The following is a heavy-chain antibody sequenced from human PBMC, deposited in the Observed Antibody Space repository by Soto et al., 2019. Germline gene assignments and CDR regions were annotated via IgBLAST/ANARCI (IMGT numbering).Heavy chain of an antibody. V-gene: IGHV3-30-3*01. CDR1: GFTFKNYA. CDR3: ARGLRDFDWMLPFGY. D-gene: IGHD3-9*01. Sequence: QVQLVESGGGVVQPGRSLRLSCAASGFTFKNYAMHWVRQAPGKGLERVAVISYDGSIEVYADSVKGRFTISREDCKNAFFLQIGSLRVEDTAVYSCARGLRDFDWMLPFGYWGQGTLVTVS. J-gene: IGHJ4*02. CDR2: ISYDGSIE.